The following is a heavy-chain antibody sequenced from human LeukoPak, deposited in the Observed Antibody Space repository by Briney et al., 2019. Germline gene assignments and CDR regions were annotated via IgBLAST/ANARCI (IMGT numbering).Heavy chain of an antibody. CDR2: ISTDGTTF. D-gene: IGHD5-12*01. Sequence: PGGSLILSCAASEFTFNYYEMNWVRQAPGKGLEWLSYISTDGTTFYYADSVKGRFTISRDNAKDSLYLQMNSLKAEDTAVYYCARRATMTYYAMDVWGQGTTVTVSS. CDR1: EFTFNYYE. CDR3: ARRATMTYYAMDV. J-gene: IGHJ6*02. V-gene: IGHV3-48*03.